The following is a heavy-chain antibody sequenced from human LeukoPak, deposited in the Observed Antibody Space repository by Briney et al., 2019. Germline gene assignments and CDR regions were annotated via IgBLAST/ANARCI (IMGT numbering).Heavy chain of an antibody. CDR2: IYASGTT. CDR1: GGSVTRGNYY. J-gene: IGHJ4*02. V-gene: IGHV4-61*02. D-gene: IGHD6-13*01. CDR3: ARLGYSSSH. Sequence: SETLSLTCTVSGGSVTRGNYYWNWIRQPAGKGLEWIGRIYASGTTNYNPSLKSRVTMSLDTSKNQFSLNLSSVTAADTAVYYCARLGYSSSHWGQGTLVTVSS.